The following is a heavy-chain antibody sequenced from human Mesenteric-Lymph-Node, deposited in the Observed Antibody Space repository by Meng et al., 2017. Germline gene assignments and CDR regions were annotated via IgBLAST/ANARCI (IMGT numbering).Heavy chain of an antibody. D-gene: IGHD6-19*01. CDR1: GYTFTTYA. CDR2: INAGNGNT. V-gene: IGHV1-3*01. J-gene: IGHJ5*02. Sequence: QVHLVQSGAAVKKPGASVKGSCKASGYTFTTYAIHWVRQAPGQRLEWMGWINAGNGNTRYSQKFQGRVSITRDTSASTAYMELSSLRSEDTAVYYCARCIAVAGNWFDPWGQGTLVTVSS. CDR3: ARCIAVAGNWFDP.